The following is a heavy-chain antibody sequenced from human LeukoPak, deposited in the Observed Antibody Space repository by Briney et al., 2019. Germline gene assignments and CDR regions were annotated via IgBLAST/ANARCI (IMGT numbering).Heavy chain of an antibody. CDR1: GGSISSSSYY. Sequence: SETLSLTCTVSGGSISSSSYYWGWIRQPPGKGLEWIGSIYYSGSTYYNPSLKSRVTISVDTSKNQFSLKLSSVTAADTAVYYCAGGRIVVPFDPWGQGTLVTVSS. CDR3: AGGRIVVPFDP. D-gene: IGHD3-22*01. J-gene: IGHJ5*02. V-gene: IGHV4-39*07. CDR2: IYYSGST.